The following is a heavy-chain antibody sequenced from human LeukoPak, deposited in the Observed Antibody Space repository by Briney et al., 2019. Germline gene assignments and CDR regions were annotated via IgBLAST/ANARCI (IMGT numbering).Heavy chain of an antibody. CDR1: RFTFRSYA. CDR3: AKSKGGNIAASFDP. Sequence: QSGGSLRRSCAASRFTFRSYAMSWVRQAPGKGLEWVTTIRGSGGYTLYADSVKGRFTISRDNSKNTLYLQMNSLRAEDTAVYYCAKSKGGNIAASFDPWGQGTLVTVSS. CDR2: IRGSGGYT. D-gene: IGHD6-13*01. V-gene: IGHV3-23*01. J-gene: IGHJ5*02.